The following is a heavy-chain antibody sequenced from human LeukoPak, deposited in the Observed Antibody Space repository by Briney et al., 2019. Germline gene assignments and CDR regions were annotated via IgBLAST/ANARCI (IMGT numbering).Heavy chain of an antibody. CDR2: IIPIFGTA. D-gene: IGHD6-19*01. Sequence: SVKVSCKASGGTFSSYAISWVRQAPGQGLEWMGGIIPIFGTANYAQKFQGGVTITADKSTSTAYMELSSLRSEDTAVYYCARSEYRYSSGWYPSTGYYYYMDVWGKGTTVTVSS. CDR1: GGTFSSYA. CDR3: ARSEYRYSSGWYPSTGYYYYMDV. V-gene: IGHV1-69*06. J-gene: IGHJ6*03.